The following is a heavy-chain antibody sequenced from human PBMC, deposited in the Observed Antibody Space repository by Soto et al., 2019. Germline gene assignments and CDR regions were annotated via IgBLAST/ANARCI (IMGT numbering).Heavy chain of an antibody. J-gene: IGHJ4*02. D-gene: IGHD6-13*01. CDR2: IYNDGTYA. CDR1: GFTFNMYW. V-gene: IGHV3-74*01. Sequence: VQLVESGGGLVQPGGSLRLSCAGSGFTFNMYWMHWVRQVPGKGPVWVARIYNDGTYADYANSVKGRFTISRDNAKATPYLQMNDLRAEASALYHCTRGPRATSAGTSAHWRQGTLVTVSS. CDR3: TRGPRATSAGTSAH.